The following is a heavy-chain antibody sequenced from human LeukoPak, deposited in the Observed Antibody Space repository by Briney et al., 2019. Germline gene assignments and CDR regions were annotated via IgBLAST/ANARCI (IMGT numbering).Heavy chain of an antibody. V-gene: IGHV3-30-3*01. D-gene: IGHD1-26*01. CDR1: GFTFSSYA. Sequence: GGSLRLSCAASGFTFSSYAMHWVRQALGKGLEWVAVISYDGSNKYYADSVKGRFTISRDNSKNTLYLQMNSLRAEDTAVYYCARPYSGSYSFDPWGQGTLVTVSS. J-gene: IGHJ5*02. CDR2: ISYDGSNK. CDR3: ARPYSGSYSFDP.